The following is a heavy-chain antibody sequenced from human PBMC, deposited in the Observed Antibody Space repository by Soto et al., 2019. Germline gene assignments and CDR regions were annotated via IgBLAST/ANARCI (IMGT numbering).Heavy chain of an antibody. CDR2: IIPIFGTA. Sequence: QVQLVQSGAEVKKPGSSVKVSCKASGGTFSSYAISWVRQAPGQGLEWMGGIIPIFGTANYAQKFQGRATIPXAEXTXTASMELSSLRSEDTAVYYCALLSSSSHGRSGSFNYWGQGTLVTVSS. CDR1: GGTFSSYA. J-gene: IGHJ4*02. D-gene: IGHD6-6*01. CDR3: ALLSSSSHGRSGSFNY. V-gene: IGHV1-69*05.